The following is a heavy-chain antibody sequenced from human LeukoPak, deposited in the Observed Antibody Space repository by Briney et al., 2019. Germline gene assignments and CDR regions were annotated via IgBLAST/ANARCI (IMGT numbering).Heavy chain of an antibody. V-gene: IGHV4-34*01. CDR2: INHSGST. J-gene: IGHJ4*02. CDR1: GGSFSGYY. Sequence: PSETLSLTCAVYGGSFSGYYWSWIRQPPGKGLEWIGEINHSGSTNYNPSLKSRVTISVDTSKNQFSLKLSSVTAADTAVYYCARALETGTTIDYWGQGTLVTVSS. CDR3: ARALETGTTIDY. D-gene: IGHD1-1*01.